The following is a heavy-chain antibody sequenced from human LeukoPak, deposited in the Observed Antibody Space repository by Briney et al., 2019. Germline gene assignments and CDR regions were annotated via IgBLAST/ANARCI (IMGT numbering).Heavy chain of an antibody. CDR3: AKDIGVAAADAFDI. J-gene: IGHJ3*02. V-gene: IGHV3-9*01. Sequence: GGSLRLSCAASGFTFDDYAMHWVRQAPGKGLEWVSGISWNSGSIGCADSVKGRFTISRDNAKNSLYPQMNSLRAEDTALYYCAKDIGVAAADAFDIWGQGTMVTVSS. CDR1: GFTFDDYA. D-gene: IGHD6-13*01. CDR2: ISWNSGSI.